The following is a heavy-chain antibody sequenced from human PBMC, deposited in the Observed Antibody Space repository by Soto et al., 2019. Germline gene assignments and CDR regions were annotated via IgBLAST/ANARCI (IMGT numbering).Heavy chain of an antibody. J-gene: IGHJ4*02. V-gene: IGHV3-11*01. D-gene: IGHD3-3*01. CDR2: FSSSGYTI. CDR3: ATGGGGRSED. CDR1: GFTFSGYY. Sequence: QVQLVESGGGLVKPGGALRLSCEASGFTFSGYYMTWIRQAPGKGLEWISYFSSSGYTIRYADSVEGRFTVSRDDAQKTLYLKLISLSAEDTAVYFCATGGGGRSEDWGQGTMVSVSS.